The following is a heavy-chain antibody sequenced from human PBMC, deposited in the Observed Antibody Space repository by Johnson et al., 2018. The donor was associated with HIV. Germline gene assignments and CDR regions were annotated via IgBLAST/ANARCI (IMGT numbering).Heavy chain of an antibody. Sequence: VQLVESGGGLIQPGGSLRLSCAASGFIVSSNYMSWVRQAPGKGLEYVSAISSNGGSTYYANYVKGRFTISRDNSKNTLYLQMGSLRAEDMAVYYCARGGRGYSYSYAFDIWGQGTMVTVSS. V-gene: IGHV3-64*01. CDR1: GFIVSSNY. D-gene: IGHD5-18*01. CDR3: ARGGRGYSYSYAFDI. J-gene: IGHJ3*02. CDR2: ISSNGGST.